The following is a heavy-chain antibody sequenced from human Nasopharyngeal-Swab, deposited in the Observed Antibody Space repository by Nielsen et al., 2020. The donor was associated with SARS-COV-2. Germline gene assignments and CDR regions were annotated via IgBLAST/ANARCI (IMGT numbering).Heavy chain of an antibody. Sequence: SVKVSCKASGYTFTGYYMHWVRQARGQRLGWIGWIVVGSGNTNYAQKFQERVTITRDMSTSTAYMELSSLRSEDTAVYYCAADVVVVRGMDVWGQGTTVTVSS. J-gene: IGHJ6*02. CDR3: AADVVVVRGMDV. CDR1: GYTFTGYY. D-gene: IGHD2-15*01. CDR2: IVVGSGNT. V-gene: IGHV1-58*02.